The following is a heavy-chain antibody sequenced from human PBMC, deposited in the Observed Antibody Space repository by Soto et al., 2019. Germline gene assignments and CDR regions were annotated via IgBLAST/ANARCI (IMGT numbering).Heavy chain of an antibody. V-gene: IGHV3-30-3*01. CDR1: GFTFSSYA. J-gene: IGHJ4*02. Sequence: QVQLVESGGGVVQPGRSLRLSCAASGFTFSSYAMHWVRQAPGKGLEWVAVISYDGSNKYYADSVKGRFTISRDNSKNPLYLQKNRLRAEDKAVYFCARDFTDIVTMVYASYFDYWGQGTLVTVSS. CDR2: ISYDGSNK. D-gene: IGHD2-8*01. CDR3: ARDFTDIVTMVYASYFDY.